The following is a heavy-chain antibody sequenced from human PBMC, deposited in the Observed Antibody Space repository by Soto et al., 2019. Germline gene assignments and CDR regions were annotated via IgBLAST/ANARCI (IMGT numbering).Heavy chain of an antibody. Sequence: EVQLVESGGGLVQPGGSLRLSCAASGFTVSTKYMSWFRQAPGKGLEWVSVIYSGGSTFYADSVRGRFTISRDNSKNTVNLQMNSLRAEDTAVYYCARDPWAADYWGQGTLVTVSS. V-gene: IGHV3-66*01. CDR2: IYSGGST. D-gene: IGHD3-16*01. J-gene: IGHJ4*02. CDR1: GFTVSTKY. CDR3: ARDPWAADY.